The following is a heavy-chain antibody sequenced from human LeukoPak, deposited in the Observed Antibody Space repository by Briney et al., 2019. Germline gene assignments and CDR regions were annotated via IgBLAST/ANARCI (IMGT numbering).Heavy chain of an antibody. CDR1: GFTLSDSG. D-gene: IGHD5-24*01. CDR3: TRLLEMPTVTESFDI. J-gene: IGHJ3*02. Sequence: GGSLKLSCAASGFTLSDSGIHWVRQASGKGLQWVGRIRSRGNNYATAYAASVKGRFTISRDDSENTAYLQMNSMKNEDSAVYFCTRLLEMPTVTESFDIWGRGTMITVSS. CDR2: IRSRGNNYAT. V-gene: IGHV3-73*01.